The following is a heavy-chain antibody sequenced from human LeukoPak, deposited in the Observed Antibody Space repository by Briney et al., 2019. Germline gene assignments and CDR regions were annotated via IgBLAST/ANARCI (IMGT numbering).Heavy chain of an antibody. CDR1: GFTFSSYG. V-gene: IGHV3-30*02. CDR2: IRYDGSNK. D-gene: IGHD2-2*01. CDR3: AKDFRGPAAFLD. J-gene: IGHJ4*02. Sequence: GGSLRLSCAASGFTFSSYGMHWVRQAPGKGLEWVAFIRYDGSNKYYADSVKGRFSISRDKSKNTLYLQMNSLRAEDTAVYYCAKDFRGPAAFLDWGQGTLVTVSS.